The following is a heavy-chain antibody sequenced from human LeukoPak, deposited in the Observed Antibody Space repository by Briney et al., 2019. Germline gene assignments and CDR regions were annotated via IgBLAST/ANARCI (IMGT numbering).Heavy chain of an antibody. J-gene: IGHJ6*03. CDR2: INHSGST. CDR3: AINVWSLDYYYNSMDV. CDR1: GYSISSGYY. V-gene: IGHV4-34*01. D-gene: IGHD3-16*01. Sequence: SETLSLTCSVSGYSISSGYYWNWVRQPPGKGLEWIGEINHSGSTNYNPSLESRVTISVDTSKNQFSLKLTSVTAADTAVYFCAINVWSLDYYYNSMDVWGKGTTVTVSS.